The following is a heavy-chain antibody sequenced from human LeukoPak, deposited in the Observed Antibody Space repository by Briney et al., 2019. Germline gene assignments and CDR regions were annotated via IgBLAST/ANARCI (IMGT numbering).Heavy chain of an antibody. Sequence: GASVKVSCKASGYTFTGYYMHWVRQAPGQGLEWMGWINPNSGGTNYAQKFQGWVTMTRDTSISTAYMELSRLRSDDTAVYYCARAATWIQLWLLGYWGQGTLVTVSS. D-gene: IGHD5-18*01. CDR3: ARAATWIQLWLLGY. CDR1: GYTFTGYY. V-gene: IGHV1-2*04. J-gene: IGHJ4*02. CDR2: INPNSGGT.